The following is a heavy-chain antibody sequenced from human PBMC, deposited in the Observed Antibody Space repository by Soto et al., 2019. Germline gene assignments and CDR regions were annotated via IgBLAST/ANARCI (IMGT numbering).Heavy chain of an antibody. CDR3: ARDSGGPSVTMVAYYFDY. CDR2: ISYDGSNK. CDR1: GFTFSSYA. J-gene: IGHJ4*02. D-gene: IGHD3-10*01. Sequence: GGSLRLSCAASGFTFSSYAMHWVRQAPGKGLEWVAVISYDGSNKYYADSVKGRFTISRDNSKNTLYLQMNSLRAEDTAVYYCARDSGGPSVTMVAYYFDYWGQGTLVTVSS. V-gene: IGHV3-30-3*01.